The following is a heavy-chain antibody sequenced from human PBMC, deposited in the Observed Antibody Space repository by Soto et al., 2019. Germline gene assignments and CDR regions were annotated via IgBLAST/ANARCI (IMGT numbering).Heavy chain of an antibody. D-gene: IGHD3-16*01. Sequence: SETPSLTCAVYGGSFGGYYWSWVGQPPGKGLEWIGEIKHSGSTNYNPSLKSRVTISVDTSKNQFSLKLSSVTAADTAVYYCVRADYIWGSMFRWYDPWGQGTLVTVSS. CDR3: VRADYIWGSMFRWYDP. CDR2: IKHSGST. J-gene: IGHJ5*02. CDR1: GGSFGGYY. V-gene: IGHV4-34*01.